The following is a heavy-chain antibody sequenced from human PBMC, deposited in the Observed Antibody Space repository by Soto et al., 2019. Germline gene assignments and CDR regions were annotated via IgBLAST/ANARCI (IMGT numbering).Heavy chain of an antibody. Sequence: EVQLVESGGGLVQPGRSLRLSCAASGFTFDAYAMHWVRQAPGKGLEWVAGIGWHSGSIGYADSVKGRVTISRDNAKNSLYLQMNSLRAEDTALYYCAKNHVAGTDFYFGHWGQGTLVTVSS. CDR3: AKNHVAGTDFYFGH. J-gene: IGHJ4*02. CDR2: IGWHSGSI. D-gene: IGHD6-19*01. V-gene: IGHV3-9*01. CDR1: GFTFDAYA.